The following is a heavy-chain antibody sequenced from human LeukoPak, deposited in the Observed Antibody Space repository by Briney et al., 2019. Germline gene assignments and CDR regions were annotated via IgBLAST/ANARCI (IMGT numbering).Heavy chain of an antibody. J-gene: IGHJ4*02. D-gene: IGHD2-2*01. Sequence: SETLSLTCTVSGGSISSRSYYWGWLRQPPGKGLEWNGSIFYSGTTYYNLSLKSRVTISVDTSKNQCSLRLSSVTAADTAVYYCASENCSGTSCSSFDYWGQGTLVTVSS. V-gene: IGHV4-39*01. CDR3: ASENCSGTSCSSFDY. CDR2: IFYSGTT. CDR1: GGSISSRSYY.